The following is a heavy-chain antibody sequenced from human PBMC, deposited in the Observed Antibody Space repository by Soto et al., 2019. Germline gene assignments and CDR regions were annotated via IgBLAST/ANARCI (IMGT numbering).Heavy chain of an antibody. CDR1: VVTVASSHW. V-gene: IGHV4-4*02. D-gene: IGHD2-21*02. CDR3: AREKVTAGGNNYFDP. Sequence: SETLSLTCGFSVVTVASSHWWSWVRQSPGWGLEWIGNVYHTGDTNFNPSLQSRVTISVDKSNNQFSLRLNSLTAADTAVYFCAREKVTAGGNNYFDPWGPGTLVTVSS. CDR2: VYHTGDT. J-gene: IGHJ5*02.